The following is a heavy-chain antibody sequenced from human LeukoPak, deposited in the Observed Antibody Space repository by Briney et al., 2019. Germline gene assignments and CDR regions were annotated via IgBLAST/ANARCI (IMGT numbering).Heavy chain of an antibody. CDR1: GYSFTSYW. V-gene: IGHV5-51*01. Sequence: GESLKISCKGSGYSFTSYWIGWVRQMPGKGLEWMGIIYPGDSDTRYSPSFQGQVTISADKSISTAYLQWSSLKASDTAMYYCATTPGSYYVSDAFDIWGQGTMVTASS. CDR2: IYPGDSDT. CDR3: ATTPGSYYVSDAFDI. J-gene: IGHJ3*02. D-gene: IGHD1-26*01.